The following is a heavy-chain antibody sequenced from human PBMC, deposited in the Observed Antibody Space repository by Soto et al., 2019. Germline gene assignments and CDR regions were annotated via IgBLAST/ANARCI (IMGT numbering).Heavy chain of an antibody. CDR2: IYWDDDK. CDR1: GFSLSTSGVG. Sequence: QITLKESGPTLVKPTQTLTLTCTFSGFSLSTSGVGVGWIRQPPGKALEWLAIIYWDDDKRYSPSLKSRLTITKDPSKNQVVLTMTNMDPVDTATYYGAHRLSTLTYAEYFHHWGQGTLVTVSS. D-gene: IGHD4-17*01. CDR3: AHRLSTLTYAEYFHH. J-gene: IGHJ1*01. V-gene: IGHV2-5*02.